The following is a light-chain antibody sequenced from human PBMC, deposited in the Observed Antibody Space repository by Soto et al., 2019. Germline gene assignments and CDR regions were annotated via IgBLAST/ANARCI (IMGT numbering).Light chain of an antibody. CDR2: DVT. J-gene: IGLJ1*01. CDR3: SSYTTSNTRQIV. V-gene: IGLV2-14*03. Sequence: QSVLTQPASVSGSPGQSITISCTGTSSDVGGYNYVSWYQHHPGKAPKLIIYDVTNRPSGVSNPFSGSKSGNTASLTISGPQPEGEADYYCSSYTTSNTRQIVFGTGTKVTVL. CDR1: SSDVGGYNY.